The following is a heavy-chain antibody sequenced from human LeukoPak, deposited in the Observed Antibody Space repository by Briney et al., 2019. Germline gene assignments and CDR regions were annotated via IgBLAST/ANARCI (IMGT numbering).Heavy chain of an antibody. CDR3: ARDVGTALVTGDY. CDR2: IYHSGSA. J-gene: IGHJ4*02. CDR1: GGSISSYY. Sequence: SETLSLTCTVSGGSISSYYWSWIRQPPGKGLEWIGEIYHSGSANYNPSLKSRVTISVDKSKDQLSLKLISVTAADTAVYYCARDVGTALVTGDYWGQGTLVTVSS. V-gene: IGHV4-59*12. D-gene: IGHD5-18*01.